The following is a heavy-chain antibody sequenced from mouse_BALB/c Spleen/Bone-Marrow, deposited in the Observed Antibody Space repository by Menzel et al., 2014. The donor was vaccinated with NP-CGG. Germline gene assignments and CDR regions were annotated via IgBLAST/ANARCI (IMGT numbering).Heavy chain of an antibody. Sequence: VKVVESGPGLVQPSQSLSITCTVSGFFLTSYGVHWVRQSPGKGLEWLGVIWSDGSTDYNAAFISRLNISKDNSKSQIFFKMNSLQPNDTAIYFCARQDGYLFAYWGQGTLVTVSA. CDR1: GFFLTSYG. V-gene: IGHV2-2*02. CDR3: ARQDGYLFAY. J-gene: IGHJ3*01. D-gene: IGHD2-3*01. CDR2: IWSDGST.